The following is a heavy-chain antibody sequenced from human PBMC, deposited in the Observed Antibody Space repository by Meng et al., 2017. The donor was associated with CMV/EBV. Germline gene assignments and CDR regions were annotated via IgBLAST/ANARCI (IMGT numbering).Heavy chain of an antibody. CDR2: IYTSGST. CDR1: GGSISSYY. J-gene: IGHJ4*02. D-gene: IGHD6-13*01. CDR3: AREMPIAAAGCFDY. V-gene: IGHV4-4*07. Sequence: VQPQQSGPGLVKPSGTLSLTCTVSGGSISSYYWSWIRQPAGKGLEWIGRIYTSGSTNYNPSLKSRVTMSVDTSKNQFSLKLSSVTAADTAVYYCAREMPIAAAGCFDYWGQGTLVTVSS.